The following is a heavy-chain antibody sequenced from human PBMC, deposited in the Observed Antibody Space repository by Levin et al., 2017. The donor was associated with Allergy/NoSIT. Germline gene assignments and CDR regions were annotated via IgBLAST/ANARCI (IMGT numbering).Heavy chain of an antibody. D-gene: IGHD2-8*02. CDR2: IKQDGSEK. Sequence: GGSLRLSCAASGFTFSSYWMTWVRQAPGKGLEWVANIKQDGSEKYYVDSVKGRFTISRDNAKNSLYLQMDSLRSEDTAVYYCARVYSRWWPSWGQGTLVTVSS. V-gene: IGHV3-7*01. CDR3: ARVYSRWWPS. CDR1: GFTFSSYW. J-gene: IGHJ5*02.